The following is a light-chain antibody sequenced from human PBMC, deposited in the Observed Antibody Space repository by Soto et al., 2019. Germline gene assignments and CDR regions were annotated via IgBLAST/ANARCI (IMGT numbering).Light chain of an antibody. CDR3: QQYGSSRT. Sequence: ELVLTQSPGTLSLSPGERATLSCRASQSVSSSYLAWYQQKPGQAPRLLIYAASSRATGIPDRFSGSGSGTDFTLTISRLEPEDFAVYYCQQYGSSRTFGQGTKVE. V-gene: IGKV3-20*01. J-gene: IGKJ1*01. CDR1: QSVSSSY. CDR2: AAS.